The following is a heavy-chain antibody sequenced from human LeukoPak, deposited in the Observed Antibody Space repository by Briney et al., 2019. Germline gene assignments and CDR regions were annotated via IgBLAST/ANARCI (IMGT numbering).Heavy chain of an antibody. Sequence: GASVKVSCKASGYTFTSYGISWVRQAPGQGLEWMVWISAYNGNTNYAQKLQGRVTMTTDTSTSTAYMELRSLRPDDTAVYYCARRPYSGSRYYFDYWGQGTLVTVSS. D-gene: IGHD1-26*01. CDR2: ISAYNGNT. V-gene: IGHV1-18*01. J-gene: IGHJ4*02. CDR1: GYTFTSYG. CDR3: ARRPYSGSRYYFDY.